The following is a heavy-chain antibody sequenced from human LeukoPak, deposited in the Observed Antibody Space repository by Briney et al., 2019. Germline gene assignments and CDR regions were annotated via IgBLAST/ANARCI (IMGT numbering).Heavy chain of an antibody. CDR2: INSDGSST. V-gene: IGHV3-74*01. J-gene: IGHJ4*02. CDR1: GFTFSSYW. D-gene: IGHD3-16*01. Sequence: GGSPRLSCAASGFTFSSYWMHWVRQAPGKGLVWVSRINSDGSSTSYADSVKGRFTISRDNAKNTLYLQMNSLRAEDTAVYYCARVAGSYAAPDYWGQGTLVTVSS. CDR3: ARVAGSYAAPDY.